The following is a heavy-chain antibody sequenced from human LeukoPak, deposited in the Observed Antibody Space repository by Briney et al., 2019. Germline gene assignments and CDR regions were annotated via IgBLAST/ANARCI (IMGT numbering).Heavy chain of an antibody. V-gene: IGHV3-48*01. CDR3: ARGSHTTPGGYFDY. Sequence: GGSLRLSCAASGFTFGTFWFHWVRQVPGKGLEWVSYISSSSSTIYYADSVKGRFTISRDNAKNSLFLQMNSLRVEDTAVYYCARGSHTTPGGYFDYWGQGTLVTVSS. CDR2: ISSSSSTI. J-gene: IGHJ4*02. CDR1: GFTFGTFW. D-gene: IGHD1-1*01.